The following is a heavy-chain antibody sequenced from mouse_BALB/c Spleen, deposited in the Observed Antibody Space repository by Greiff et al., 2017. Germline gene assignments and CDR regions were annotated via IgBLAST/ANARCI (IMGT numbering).Heavy chain of an antibody. CDR3: AREGHGYFAY. V-gene: IGHV5-9-4*01. D-gene: IGHD1-2*01. CDR2: ISSGGSYT. CDR1: GFTFSSYA. J-gene: IGHJ3*01. Sequence: EVKLMESGGGLVKPGGSLKLSCAASGFTFSSYAMSWVRQSPEKRLEWVAEISSGGSYTYYPDTVTGRFTISRDNAKNTLYLEMSSLRSEDTAMYYCAREGHGYFAYWGQGTLVTVSA.